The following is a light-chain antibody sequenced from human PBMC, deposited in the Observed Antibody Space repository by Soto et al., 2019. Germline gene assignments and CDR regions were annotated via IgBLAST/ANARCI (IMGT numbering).Light chain of an antibody. CDR1: ALPKQY. CDR3: QSADSSGSHVV. Sequence: SYELTQPPSVSVSPGQTARITCSGDALPKQYAYWYQQKPGQAPVLVIYKDSERPSGIPERFSGSSSGTVLTLTISGVQAADEADYYCQSADSSGSHVVFVGGNKVTVL. CDR2: KDS. V-gene: IGLV3-25*03. J-gene: IGLJ2*01.